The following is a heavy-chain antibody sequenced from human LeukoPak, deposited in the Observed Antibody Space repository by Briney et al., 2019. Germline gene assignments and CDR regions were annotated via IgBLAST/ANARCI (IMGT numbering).Heavy chain of an antibody. V-gene: IGHV4-34*01. J-gene: IGHJ5*02. CDR2: INHSGST. CDR1: GGSFSGYY. CDR3: ARHQYQNYYGSGSYREWWFDP. D-gene: IGHD3-10*01. Sequence: SETLSLTCAVYGGSFSGYYWSWIRQPPGKGLEWIGEINHSGSTNYNPSLKSRVTISVDTSKNQFSLKLSSVTAADTAVYYCARHQYQNYYGSGSYREWWFDPWGQGTLVTVSS.